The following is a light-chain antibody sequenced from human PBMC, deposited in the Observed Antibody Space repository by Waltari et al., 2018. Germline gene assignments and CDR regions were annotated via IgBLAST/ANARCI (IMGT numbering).Light chain of an antibody. J-gene: IGKJ1*01. CDR3: QQSYSILRT. Sequence: DIQMTQSPSSLSASVGDRVTITCRASQNIDKSLNWYQQKPGKAPNFLIYAASSLQTGVPSRFSGSGSGTDFTLTITSLQPEDFATYYCQQSYSILRTFGQGTKLGI. CDR1: QNIDKS. V-gene: IGKV1-39*01. CDR2: AAS.